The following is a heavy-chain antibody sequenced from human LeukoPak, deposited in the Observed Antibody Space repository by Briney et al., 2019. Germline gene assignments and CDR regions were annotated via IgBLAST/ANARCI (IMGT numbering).Heavy chain of an antibody. V-gene: IGHV3-66*02. J-gene: IGHJ6*02. CDR2: IYSGGST. Sequence: GGSLRLSCAASGFTVSSNYMSWVCQAPGKGLEWVSVIYSGGSTYYADSVKGRFTISRDNSKNTLYLQMNSLRAEDTAVYYCARDTDYGDYYYGMDVWGQGTTVTVSS. D-gene: IGHD4-17*01. CDR1: GFTVSSNY. CDR3: ARDTDYGDYYYGMDV.